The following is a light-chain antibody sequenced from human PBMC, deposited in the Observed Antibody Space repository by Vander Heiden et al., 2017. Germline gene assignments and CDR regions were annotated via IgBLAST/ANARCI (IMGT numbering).Light chain of an antibody. V-gene: IGKV1-5*03. CDR1: QSINTW. J-gene: IGKJ1*01. Sequence: DIQMTQSPSTLSASVGDRVTITCRASQSINTWLAWYQQKPGKAPKPLIYKASSLESGVPSRCSGSGSGTEFTLTISSLQPDDFATYYCQQYNFYGSFGQGTKVE. CDR2: KAS. CDR3: QQYNFYGS.